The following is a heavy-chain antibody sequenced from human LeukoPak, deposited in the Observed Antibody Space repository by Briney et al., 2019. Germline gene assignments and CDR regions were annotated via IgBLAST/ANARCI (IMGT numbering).Heavy chain of an antibody. D-gene: IGHD2-15*01. CDR2: ILEDGSIQ. CDR3: AKAPVTSCRGAFCYPFDS. V-gene: IGHV3-30*18. CDR1: GFTFSSYW. J-gene: IGHJ4*02. Sequence: GGSLRLSCAASGFTFSSYWMSWVRQAPGKGLDWVAVILEDGSIQYYADSVRGRFTISRDNSRNTMYLQMNSLRVEDAAVYYCAKAPVTSCRGAFCYPFDSWGQGTLVTVSS.